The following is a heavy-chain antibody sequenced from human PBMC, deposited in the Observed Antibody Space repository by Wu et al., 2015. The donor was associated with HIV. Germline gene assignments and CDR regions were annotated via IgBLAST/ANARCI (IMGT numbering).Heavy chain of an antibody. D-gene: IGHD3-10*01. CDR2: IDPKSGGT. CDR3: AVTYSITMVRGVQSQPIWYFDL. Sequence: QVQLVQSGAEVKKPGASVKVSCKASGYTFTDYFIHWVRQDPGQGLEWMGWIDPKSGGTKYAQKFQGRVTMTRDTSISTAYLELSRLRSDDTAVYYCAVTYSITMVRGVQSQPIWYFDLWGRGTLVTVSS. V-gene: IGHV1-2*02. CDR1: GYTFTDYF. J-gene: IGHJ2*01.